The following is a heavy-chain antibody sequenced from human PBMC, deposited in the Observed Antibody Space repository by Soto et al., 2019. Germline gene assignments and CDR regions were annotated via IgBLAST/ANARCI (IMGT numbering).Heavy chain of an antibody. J-gene: IGHJ5*02. CDR2: ISAYNGNT. CDR1: GYTFTSYG. D-gene: IGHD2-15*01. Sequence: QVQLVQSGAEVKKPGASVKVSCKASGYTFTSYGISWVRQAPGQGLEWMGWISAYNGNTNYAQKLQGRVTMTTDTTTSTADMELRSLGSDDTDVYYRARVFVLMGAAIANWFDPWGQGTLVTFSS. V-gene: IGHV1-18*01. CDR3: ARVFVLMGAAIANWFDP.